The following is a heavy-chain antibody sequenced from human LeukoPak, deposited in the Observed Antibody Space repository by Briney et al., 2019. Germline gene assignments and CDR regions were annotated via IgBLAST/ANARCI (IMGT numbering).Heavy chain of an antibody. CDR3: ARDAGIVGATSAFDI. V-gene: IGHV1-18*01. CDR1: GYTFTSYG. Sequence: ASVEVSCKASGYTFTSYGISWVRQAPGQGLEWMGWISAYNGNTNYAQKLQGRVTMTTDTSTSTAYMELRSLRSDDTAVYYCARDAGIVGATSAFDIWGQGTMVTVSS. D-gene: IGHD1-26*01. CDR2: ISAYNGNT. J-gene: IGHJ3*02.